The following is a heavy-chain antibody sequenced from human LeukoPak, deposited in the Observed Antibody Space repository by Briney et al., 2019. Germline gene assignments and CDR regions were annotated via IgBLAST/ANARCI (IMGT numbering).Heavy chain of an antibody. V-gene: IGHV4-30-4*08. CDR3: EIHPDDLSSFQH. CDR2: IYYSGST. Sequence: SQTLSLTCTVSGGSTSSGVYYWSWIRQHPGKGLEWIGYIYYSGSTYYNSSLKSRVTISVDTSKNQFSLKLSSVTAADTAVYYWEIHPDDLSSFQHWGQGTLVTVSS. CDR1: GGSTSSGVYY. D-gene: IGHD5-18*01. J-gene: IGHJ1*01.